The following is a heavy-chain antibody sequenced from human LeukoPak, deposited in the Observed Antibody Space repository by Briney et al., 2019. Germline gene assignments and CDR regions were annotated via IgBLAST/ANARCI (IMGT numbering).Heavy chain of an antibody. V-gene: IGHV3-23*01. CDR3: AKDGSSRAYPYYMDV. CDR2: ISGSGGST. CDR1: GFTFSTYA. J-gene: IGHJ6*03. Sequence: GGSLRLSCEVSGFTFSTYAMSVVRQAPGKGLEWFSFISGSGGSTYYADSVKRRFTISRDNSKNTLSLQMNRLRAEDTAVYYCAKDGSSRAYPYYMDVWGKGTTVTVSS.